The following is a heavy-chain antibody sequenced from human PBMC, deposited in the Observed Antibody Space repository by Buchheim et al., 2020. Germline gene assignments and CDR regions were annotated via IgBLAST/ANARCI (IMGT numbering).Heavy chain of an antibody. Sequence: QVQLQESGPGLVKPSQTLSLTCTVSGGSISSGDYYWSWIRQPPGKGLEWIGYIYYSGSTYYNPSLKSRVTISVDTSKNQFSLKLSSVTAADTAVYYCAREGGSDFWSGYIRRYYYYGMDVWGQGTT. J-gene: IGHJ6*02. CDR2: IYYSGST. D-gene: IGHD3-3*01. CDR1: GGSISSGDYY. V-gene: IGHV4-30-4*01. CDR3: AREGGSDFWSGYIRRYYYYGMDV.